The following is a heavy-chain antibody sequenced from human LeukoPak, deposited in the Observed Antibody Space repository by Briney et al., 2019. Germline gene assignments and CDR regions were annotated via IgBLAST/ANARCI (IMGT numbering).Heavy chain of an antibody. CDR3: ATIMITFGGVIVMPWAFDI. V-gene: IGHV1-24*01. CDR2: FDPEEGET. CDR1: GYTLTELS. D-gene: IGHD3-16*02. Sequence: ASVKVSCKVSGYTLTELSMHWVRQAPGKGREWKGGFDPEEGETIYAQKFQGRVTMTEDTSTDTAYMELSSLRSEDTAVYYCATIMITFGGVIVMPWAFDIWGQGTMVTVSS. J-gene: IGHJ3*02.